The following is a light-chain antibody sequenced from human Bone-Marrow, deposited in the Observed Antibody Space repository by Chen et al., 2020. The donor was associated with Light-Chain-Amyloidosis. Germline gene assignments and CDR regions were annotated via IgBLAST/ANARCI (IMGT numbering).Light chain of an antibody. CDR2: RAS. J-gene: IGKJ4*01. V-gene: IGKV3-20*01. CDR1: QSVDIDY. CDR3: QQYGASPLT. Sequence: VLTQSPGTLSLSPGERATLSCRASQSVDIDYLAWYQLKPGQAPGLLIYRASTRATGIPDRFSGTGSGTDFTLTISSLEPEDFGVYFCQQYGASPLTFGGGTKVEI.